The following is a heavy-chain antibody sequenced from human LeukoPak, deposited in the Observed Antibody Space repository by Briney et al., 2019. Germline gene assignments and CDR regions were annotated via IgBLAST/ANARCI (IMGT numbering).Heavy chain of an antibody. V-gene: IGHV4-38-2*02. D-gene: IGHD3-22*01. CDR1: GYSISSGYY. CDR2: IYHSGST. J-gene: IGHJ4*02. Sequence: IPSETLSLTCTASGYSISSGYYWGWIRQPPGKGLEWIGSIYHSGSTNYNPSLKSRVTISVDKSKNQFSLKLSSVTAADTAVYYCARDVLDSSGDFDYWGQGTLVTVSS. CDR3: ARDVLDSSGDFDY.